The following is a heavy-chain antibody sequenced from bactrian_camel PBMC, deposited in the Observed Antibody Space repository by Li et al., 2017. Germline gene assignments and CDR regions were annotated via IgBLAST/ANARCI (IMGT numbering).Heavy chain of an antibody. CDR2: IDTTGGRT. CDR3: ARNRPHWSFGD. D-gene: IGHD7*01. CDR1: GFTFKSYS. V-gene: IGHV3S1*01. J-gene: IGHJ4*01. Sequence: HVQLVESGGGLVQPGGSLTLSCAASGFTFKSYSMTWVHQTPGKGYEWILTIDTTGGRTWYADSMKGRFGISRVNAKNTVYLHMNSLESEDTAVYYCARNRPHWSFGDWGQGTQVTVS.